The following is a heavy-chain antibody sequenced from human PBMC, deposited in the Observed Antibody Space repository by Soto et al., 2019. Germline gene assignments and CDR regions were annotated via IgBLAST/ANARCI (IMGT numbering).Heavy chain of an antibody. Sequence: EVQLVESGGGLVQPGGSLTLSCAASGFTVSSNYMSWVRQAPGKGMEWVSVLYSGGSSYYAESVKGRFTISRHNSKNTLYLQMNSLRPEDTAVYYCARGIKAVADRYDGFDVWGQGTMVSVSS. D-gene: IGHD6-19*01. J-gene: IGHJ3*01. CDR2: LYSGGSS. CDR1: GFTVSSNY. CDR3: ARGIKAVADRYDGFDV. V-gene: IGHV3-53*04.